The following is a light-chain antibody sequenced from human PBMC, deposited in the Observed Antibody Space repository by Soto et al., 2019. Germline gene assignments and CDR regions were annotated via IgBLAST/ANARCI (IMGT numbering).Light chain of an antibody. CDR1: SSDVGGYDY. CDR2: DVS. CDR3: SSYASSITLV. V-gene: IGLV2-14*01. Sequence: QSALTQPASVSGSPGQSITISCTGTSSDVGGYDYVSWYQQHPGKAPKLLIFDVSKRPLGVSYRFSGSKSGNTASLTISGLQAEDEADYYCSSYASSITLVFGGGTKVTVL. J-gene: IGLJ2*01.